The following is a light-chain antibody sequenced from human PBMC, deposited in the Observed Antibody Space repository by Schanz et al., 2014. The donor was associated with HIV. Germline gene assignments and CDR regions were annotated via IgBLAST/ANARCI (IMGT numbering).Light chain of an antibody. CDR1: QTVSNN. J-gene: IGKJ1*01. Sequence: EIVMTQSPGTLSVSPGERATLSCRASQTVSNNLAWYQQKPGQAPRLLIYGASSRATGIPDRFSGSGSGTDFTLTISGLQAEDVAIYYCQQYIRAPVTFGQGTKVEIK. CDR3: QQYIRAPVT. V-gene: IGKV3D-15*01. CDR2: GAS.